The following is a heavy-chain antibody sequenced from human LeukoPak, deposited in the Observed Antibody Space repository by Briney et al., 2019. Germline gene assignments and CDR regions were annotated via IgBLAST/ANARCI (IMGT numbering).Heavy chain of an antibody. CDR1: GGSLSSSNW. V-gene: IGHV4-4*02. J-gene: IGHJ4*02. Sequence: PSGTLSLTCAVSGGSLSSSNWRSWVRQPPGKGLEWIGEIYHSGSTNYNPSLESRVTISVDKSKNQFSLKLSSVTAADTAVYYCARVRDYYDSGSSEFDYWGQGTLVTASS. CDR2: IYHSGST. D-gene: IGHD3-10*01. CDR3: ARVRDYYDSGSSEFDY.